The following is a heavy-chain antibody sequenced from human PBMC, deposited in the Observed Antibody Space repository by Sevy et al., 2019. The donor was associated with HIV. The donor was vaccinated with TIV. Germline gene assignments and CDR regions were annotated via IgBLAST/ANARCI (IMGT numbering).Heavy chain of an antibody. J-gene: IGHJ4*02. CDR1: GGSISSSSYY. D-gene: IGHD3-10*01. CDR3: ARLGRYFYDY. V-gene: IGHV4-39*01. CDR2: IYYSGST. Sequence: SETLSLTCTVSGGSISSSSYYWGGIRQPPGKGQEWIGSIYYSGSTYYNPSLKSRVTISVDTSKNQFSLKLSSVTAADTAVYYCARLGRYFYDYWGQGTLVTVSS.